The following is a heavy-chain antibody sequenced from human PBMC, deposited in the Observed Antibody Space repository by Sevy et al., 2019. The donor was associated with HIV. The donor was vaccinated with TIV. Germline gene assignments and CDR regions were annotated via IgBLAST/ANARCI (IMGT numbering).Heavy chain of an antibody. CDR1: GFTFSSYA. Sequence: GGSLRLSCAASGFTFSSYAMHWVRQAPGKGLEWVAVILYDGSNKYYADSVKGRFTIYRDNSKNTLYLQMNSLRAEDTAVYYCAGTILTERTGGGDAFDIWGQGTMVTVSS. D-gene: IGHD7-27*01. CDR2: ILYDGSNK. CDR3: AGTILTERTGGGDAFDI. V-gene: IGHV3-30-3*01. J-gene: IGHJ3*02.